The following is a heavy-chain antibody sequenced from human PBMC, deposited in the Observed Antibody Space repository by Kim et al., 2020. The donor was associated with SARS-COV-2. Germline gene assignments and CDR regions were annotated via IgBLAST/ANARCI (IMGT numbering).Heavy chain of an antibody. V-gene: IGHV3-23*05. D-gene: IGHD5-12*01. CDR3: AKTEMDFQYYYTMEV. Sequence: GGSLRLSCVVSGFTFSHYAITWVRQAPGKGLEWVSAVSSSGSTTYYSDSVKGRFVISRDNSKNTLYLQMNSLRAEDTGVYFCAKTEMDFQYYYTMEVWGQGTTVTVS. CDR1: GFTFSHYA. CDR2: VSSSGSTT. J-gene: IGHJ6*02.